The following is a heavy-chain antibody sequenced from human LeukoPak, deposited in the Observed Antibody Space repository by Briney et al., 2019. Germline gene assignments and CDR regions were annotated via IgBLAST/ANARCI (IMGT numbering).Heavy chain of an antibody. CDR1: GGSISSYY. D-gene: IGHD4-23*01. CDR2: IYYSGST. J-gene: IGHJ4*02. Sequence: SETLSLTCTVSGGSISSYYWSWIRQPPGKGLEWIGCIYYSGSTNYNPSLKSRVTISVDTSKNQFSLKLSSVTAADTAVYYCARWRLGVVTHHFDYWGQGTLVTVSS. V-gene: IGHV4-59*01. CDR3: ARWRLGVVTHHFDY.